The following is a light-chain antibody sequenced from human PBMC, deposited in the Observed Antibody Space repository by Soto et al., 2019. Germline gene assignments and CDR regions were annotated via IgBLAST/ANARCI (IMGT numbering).Light chain of an antibody. CDR3: GTWDSSLSAYV. Sequence: QSVLTQPPSVSAAPGQKVTISCSGSSSNIGNNYVSWYQQLPGTAPKLLIYDNNNRPSGIPDRFSGSKSGTSATRGITGLQTGDEADYYCGTWDSSLSAYVFATGTKVTVL. J-gene: IGLJ1*01. V-gene: IGLV1-51*01. CDR2: DNN. CDR1: SSNIGNNY.